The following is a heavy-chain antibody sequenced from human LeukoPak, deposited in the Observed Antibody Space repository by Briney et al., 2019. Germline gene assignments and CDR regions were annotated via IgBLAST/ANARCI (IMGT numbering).Heavy chain of an antibody. V-gene: IGHV4-39*01. J-gene: IGHJ5*02. CDR1: GGSISSSDYY. CDR3: ARHEYSGSYYGLSWFDP. CDR2: IYYSGST. D-gene: IGHD1-26*01. Sequence: PSETLSLTCTVSGGSISSSDYYWGWIRQPPGKGLEWIASIYYSGSTYYNPSLKSRVTISVDTSKNQLSLKLSSLTSADTAVYYCARHEYSGSYYGLSWFDPWGQGTLVTVSS.